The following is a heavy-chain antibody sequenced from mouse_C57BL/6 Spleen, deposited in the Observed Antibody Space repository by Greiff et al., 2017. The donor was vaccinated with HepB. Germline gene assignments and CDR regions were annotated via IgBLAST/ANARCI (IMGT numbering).Heavy chain of an antibody. V-gene: IGHV1-82*01. J-gene: IGHJ3*01. D-gene: IGHD2-4*01. Sequence: VQLQESGPELVKPGASVMISCKASGYAFSSSWMNWVKQRPGKGLEWIGRIYPGDGDTNYNGKFKGKATLTADKSSSTAYMQLSSLTSEDSAVYFCARPNDYDGGSWFAYWGQGTLVTVSA. CDR2: IYPGDGDT. CDR3: ARPNDYDGGSWFAY. CDR1: GYAFSSSW.